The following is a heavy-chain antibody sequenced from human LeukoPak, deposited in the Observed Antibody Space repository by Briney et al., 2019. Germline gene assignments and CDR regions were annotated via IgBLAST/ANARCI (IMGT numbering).Heavy chain of an antibody. CDR1: GGTFSNYA. CDR2: IFPVFGTA. CDR3: ARGNYWSEFDY. D-gene: IGHD2-8*02. V-gene: IGHV1-69*05. J-gene: IGHJ4*02. Sequence: ASVKVSCKASGGTFSNYAISWVRQAPREGLEWMGGIFPVFGTAYYAQKFQARVTITTDESTSTGYMEMSSLRSEDTAIYYCARGNYWSEFDYWGQGTLVTVSS.